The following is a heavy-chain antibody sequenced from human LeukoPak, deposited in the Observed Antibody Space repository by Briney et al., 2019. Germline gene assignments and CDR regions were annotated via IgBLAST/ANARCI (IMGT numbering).Heavy chain of an antibody. D-gene: IGHD4-23*01. CDR1: GFTFSMYW. V-gene: IGHV3-7*05. J-gene: IGHJ4*02. CDR2: IKHDGSEK. Sequence: GGSLRLSCAASGFTFSMYWMSWVRQAPGKGLEWVANIKHDGSEKFYVDSVKGRFIISRDNAKNSLFLQLNSLRDEDTAVYYCAKWSPYGGNPGYWGQGTLSPSPQ. CDR3: AKWSPYGGNPGY.